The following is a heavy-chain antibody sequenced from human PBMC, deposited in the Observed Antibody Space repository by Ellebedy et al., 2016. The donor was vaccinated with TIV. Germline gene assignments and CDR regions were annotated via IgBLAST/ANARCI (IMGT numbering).Heavy chain of an antibody. CDR1: GGSFSDYY. CDR2: INHSGST. V-gene: IGHV4-34*01. J-gene: IGHJ2*01. Sequence: SGTLSLTCAVYGGSFSDYYWSWIRQPPGKGLEWIGEINHSGSTNYNPSLKSRVTISVDTSKNQFSLKLSSVTAADTAVFYCARRVTTTIRANWYFDLWGRGTLVTVSS. CDR3: ARRVTTTIRANWYFDL. D-gene: IGHD4-17*01.